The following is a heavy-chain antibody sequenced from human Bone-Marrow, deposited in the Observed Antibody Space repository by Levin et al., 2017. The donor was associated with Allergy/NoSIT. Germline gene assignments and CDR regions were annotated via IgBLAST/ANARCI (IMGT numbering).Heavy chain of an antibody. CDR3: AGDDIPRGGSRRWLPLDWFDA. Sequence: ASVKVSCKASGYSFTHYAIHWVRQAPGQRLEWMGWINPVNGNTKYSQNFQGRVTITKDTSASTVYVELSSLSSEDTALYYCAGDDIPRGGSRRWLPLDWFDAWRQGTLVTVSS. V-gene: IGHV1-3*01. CDR1: GYSFTHYA. J-gene: IGHJ5*02. CDR2: INPVNGNT. D-gene: IGHD5-12*01.